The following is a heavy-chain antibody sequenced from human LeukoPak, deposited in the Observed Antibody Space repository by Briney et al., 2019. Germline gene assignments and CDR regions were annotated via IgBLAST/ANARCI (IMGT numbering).Heavy chain of an antibody. CDR3: ARGERYCGGDCSVFDY. V-gene: IGHV4-59*01. CDR2: IYYSGST. Sequence: PSETLSLTCTVPGGSISSYYWSWIRQPPGKGLEWIGYIYYSGSTNYNPSLKSRVTISVDTSKNQFSLKLSSVTAADTAVYYCARGERYCGGDCSVFDYWGQGTLVTVSS. D-gene: IGHD2-21*02. J-gene: IGHJ4*02. CDR1: GGSISSYY.